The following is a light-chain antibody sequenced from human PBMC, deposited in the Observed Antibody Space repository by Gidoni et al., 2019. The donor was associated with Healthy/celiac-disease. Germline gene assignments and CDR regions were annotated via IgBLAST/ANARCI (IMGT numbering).Light chain of an antibody. CDR2: GAS. Sequence: EMVLTQSPGTLSLSPGERATLSCRASQSVSSSYLAWYQQKPGQAPRLLIYGASSRATGSPERFSGSGSGTDFTLTISRLEPEDFAVYYCQQYGSSLWTFGQGTKVEIK. J-gene: IGKJ1*01. CDR1: QSVSSSY. V-gene: IGKV3-20*01. CDR3: QQYGSSLWT.